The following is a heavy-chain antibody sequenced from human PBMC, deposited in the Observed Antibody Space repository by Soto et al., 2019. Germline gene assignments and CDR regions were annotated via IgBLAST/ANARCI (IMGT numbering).Heavy chain of an antibody. V-gene: IGHV1-69*12. J-gene: IGHJ4*02. Sequence: QVQLVQSGAEVKKPGSSVKVSCKASGGTFSSYAISWVRQAPGQGLEWMGGLIPIFGTANYAQKFQVRVRITADESTSTAYMELSSLSSADTGVYYCAVTREYCSGGSCHDYWGQGTLVTVSS. D-gene: IGHD2-15*01. CDR3: AVTREYCSGGSCHDY. CDR1: GGTFSSYA. CDR2: LIPIFGTA.